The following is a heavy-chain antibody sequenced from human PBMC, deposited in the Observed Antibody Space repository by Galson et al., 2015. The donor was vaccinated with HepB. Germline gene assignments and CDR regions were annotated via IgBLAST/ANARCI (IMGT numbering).Heavy chain of an antibody. CDR1: GFTFSSYW. V-gene: IGHV3-74*01. Sequence: SLRLSCAASGFTFSSYWMHWVRQAPGKGLVWVSRINSDGSSTSYADSVKGRFTISRDNAKNTLYLQMNSLRAEDTAVYYCARDSLHGWGPFDYWGQGTLVTVSS. J-gene: IGHJ4*02. D-gene: IGHD6-19*01. CDR3: ARDSLHGWGPFDY. CDR2: INSDGSST.